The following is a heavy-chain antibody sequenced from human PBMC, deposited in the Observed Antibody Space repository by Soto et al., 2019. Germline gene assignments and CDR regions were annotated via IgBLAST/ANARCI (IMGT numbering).Heavy chain of an antibody. V-gene: IGHV3-64D*06. CDR2: ISSNGGST. Sequence: GGSLRLSCSASGFTFSSYAMHWVRQAPGKGLEYVSAISSNGGSTYYADSVKGRFTISRDNSKNTLYLRMSSLRAEDTAVYYCVKGGYCSSTSCSYYYYYGMDVWGQGTTVTVSS. CDR1: GFTFSSYA. CDR3: VKGGYCSSTSCSYYYYYGMDV. J-gene: IGHJ6*02. D-gene: IGHD2-2*03.